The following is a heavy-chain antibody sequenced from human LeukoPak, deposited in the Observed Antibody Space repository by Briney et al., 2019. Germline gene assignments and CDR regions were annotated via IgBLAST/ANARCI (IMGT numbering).Heavy chain of an antibody. CDR3: AIYCSSTSCSAPY. V-gene: IGHV1-24*01. CDR2: FDPEDGET. Sequence: ASVKVSCKASGYTFTGYYMHWVRQAPGKGLEWMGGFDPEDGETIYAQKFQGRVTMTEDTSTDTAYMELSSLRSEDTAVYYCAIYCSSTSCSAPYWGQGTLVTVSS. J-gene: IGHJ4*02. CDR1: GYTFTGYY. D-gene: IGHD2-2*01.